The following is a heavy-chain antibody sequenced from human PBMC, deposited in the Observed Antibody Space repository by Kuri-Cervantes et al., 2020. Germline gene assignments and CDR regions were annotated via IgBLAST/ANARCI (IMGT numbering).Heavy chain of an antibody. D-gene: IGHD1-26*01. Sequence: SETLSLTCTVSGGSISSSSYYWGWIRQPPGKGLEWIGSIYYSGSTYYNPSLKSRVTISVDTSKNQFSLKLSPVTAADTAVYYCARISIVGAIADYRGQGTLVTVSS. CDR1: GGSISSSSYY. CDR3: ARISIVGAIADY. CDR2: IYYSGST. V-gene: IGHV4-39*01. J-gene: IGHJ4*02.